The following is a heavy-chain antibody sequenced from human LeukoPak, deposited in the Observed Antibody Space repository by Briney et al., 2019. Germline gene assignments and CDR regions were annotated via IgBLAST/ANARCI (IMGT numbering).Heavy chain of an antibody. CDR2: INAGNGNT. CDR1: GYTFTSYA. D-gene: IGHD4-17*01. V-gene: IGHV1-3*01. Sequence: GASVKVSCKASGYTFTSYAMHWVRQAPGQRLEWMGWINAGNGNTKYSQKFQGRVTITRDTSASTAYMELSSLRSEDTAVYYCARDGEIRPFYGDYQVTSYGMDVWGQGTTVTVSS. J-gene: IGHJ6*02. CDR3: ARDGEIRPFYGDYQVTSYGMDV.